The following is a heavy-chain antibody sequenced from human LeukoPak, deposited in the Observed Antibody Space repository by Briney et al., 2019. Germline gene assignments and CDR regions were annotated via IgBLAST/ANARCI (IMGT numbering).Heavy chain of an antibody. D-gene: IGHD3-9*01. Sequence: SETLSLTCSVSGYSISSGYYWGWIRQPPGKGLEWIGSMYYRGSTDYSPSLKSRVTVSVDTTKNQFSLKLSSVTAADTAVYYCARSKDILTGYCFDYWGQGTLVTVSS. J-gene: IGHJ4*02. CDR1: GYSISSGYY. CDR2: MYYRGST. V-gene: IGHV4-38-2*02. CDR3: ARSKDILTGYCFDY.